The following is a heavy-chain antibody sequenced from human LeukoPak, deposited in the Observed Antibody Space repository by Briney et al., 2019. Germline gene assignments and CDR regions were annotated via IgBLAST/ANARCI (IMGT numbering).Heavy chain of an antibody. V-gene: IGHV3-30*02. D-gene: IGHD6-13*01. CDR1: GSTFSSYG. J-gene: IGHJ4*02. Sequence: GGSLRLSCAASGSTFSSYGMHWVRQAPGKGLEWVAFIRYDGSNKYYADSVKGRFTISRDNSKNTLYLQMNSLRAEDTAVYYCARENSSSWLKMKYFDYWGQGTLVTVSS. CDR3: ARENSSSWLKMKYFDY. CDR2: IRYDGSNK.